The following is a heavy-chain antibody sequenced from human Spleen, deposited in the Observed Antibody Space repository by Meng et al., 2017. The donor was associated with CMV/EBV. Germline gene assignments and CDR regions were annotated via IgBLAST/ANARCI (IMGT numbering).Heavy chain of an antibody. CDR2: IYYSGST. CDR3: ARGGTYSDWGDY. Sequence: SETLSLTCTVSGGSISSYYWSWIRQPPGEGLEWIGYIYYSGSTNYNPSLKSRVTISVDTSKNQFSLKLSSVTAADTAVYYCARGGTYSDWGDYWGQGTLVTVSS. D-gene: IGHD1-26*01. CDR1: GGSISSYY. J-gene: IGHJ4*02. V-gene: IGHV4-59*01.